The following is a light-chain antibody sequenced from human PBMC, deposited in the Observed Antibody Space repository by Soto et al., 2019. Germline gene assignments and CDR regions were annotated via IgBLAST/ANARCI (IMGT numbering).Light chain of an antibody. CDR1: QTISSH. CDR3: QQSYTTPIT. CDR2: AAS. V-gene: IGKV1-39*01. Sequence: DIQMTQSPSSLSASVVDRVIITCRASQTISSHLNWYQQKPGKAPNLLVYAASSLQSGVPSRFTGSGSGTDFTLTISSLQPEDFATYFCQQSYTTPITFGQGTRLEI. J-gene: IGKJ5*01.